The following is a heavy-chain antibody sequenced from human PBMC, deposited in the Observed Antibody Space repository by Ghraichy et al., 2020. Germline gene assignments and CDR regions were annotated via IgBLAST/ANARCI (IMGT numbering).Heavy chain of an antibody. D-gene: IGHD1-1*01. CDR3: AKCRGTTWNDARDV. CDR1: GFMFGSYW. J-gene: IGHJ3*01. V-gene: IGHV3-7*01. CDR2: VKRDGGAY. Sequence: GGSLRLSCAASGFMFGSYWVTWVRQAPGKGLEWVANVKRDGGAYNYVGSVKGRFTISRDNDKKSLYLQMNSLRAEDTAVYYCAKCRGTTWNDARDVWVKGKLGTVAS.